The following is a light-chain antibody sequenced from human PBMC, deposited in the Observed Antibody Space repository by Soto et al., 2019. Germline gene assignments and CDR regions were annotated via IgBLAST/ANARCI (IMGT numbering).Light chain of an antibody. V-gene: IGLV2-11*01. Sequence: QSVLTQPRSVSGSPGQSVTISCTGTSSDIGAYNYVSWYQQHPGKAPKLILHNVNKRPSGVPERFSGSQSGITASLTIYGLXAEDESAYYCCSYAGNYTPYVFGTGTKVTLL. J-gene: IGLJ1*01. CDR3: CSYAGNYTPYV. CDR2: NVN. CDR1: SSDIGAYNY.